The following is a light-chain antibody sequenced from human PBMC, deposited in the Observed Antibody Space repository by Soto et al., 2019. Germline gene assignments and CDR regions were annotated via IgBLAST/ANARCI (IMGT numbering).Light chain of an antibody. CDR3: QQSYSTLIT. V-gene: IGKV1-39*01. CDR2: ATS. CDR1: QSISGY. J-gene: IGKJ5*01. Sequence: DIQMTQSPSSLSAFVGDRVTITCRASQSISGYLNWYQQKPGKAPKLLIFATSSLQSGVPSRFSGSGSGTDFTLTISSLQREDFAIYYWQQSYSTLITFGQGTRLEIK.